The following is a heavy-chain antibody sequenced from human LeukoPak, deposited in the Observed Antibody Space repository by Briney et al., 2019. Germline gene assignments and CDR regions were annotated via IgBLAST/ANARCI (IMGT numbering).Heavy chain of an antibody. CDR1: GFTFSSYG. V-gene: IGHV3-33*01. CDR2: IWYDGNNK. D-gene: IGHD4-11*01. J-gene: IGHJ4*02. Sequence: PGGSLRLSCAASGFTFSSYGMHWVRQAPGKGLEWVAIIWYDGNNKYYADSVKGRFTVSRDTSKNTLYLQMNSLRADDTAVYYCARDRQATGTVFDYWGQGTLVTVSS. CDR3: ARDRQATGTVFDY.